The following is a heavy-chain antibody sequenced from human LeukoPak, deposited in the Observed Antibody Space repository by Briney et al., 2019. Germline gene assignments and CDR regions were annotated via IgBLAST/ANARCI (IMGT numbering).Heavy chain of an antibody. CDR2: INPNSGGT. Sequence: ASVKVSCKASGHTFTGYYMHWVRQAPGQGLEWMGWINPNSGGTNYAQKFQGRVTMTRDTSISTAYMELSRLRSDDTAVYYCARDRDGSGTNWFDPWGQGTLVTVSS. CDR1: GHTFTGYY. V-gene: IGHV1-2*02. D-gene: IGHD3-10*01. J-gene: IGHJ5*02. CDR3: ARDRDGSGTNWFDP.